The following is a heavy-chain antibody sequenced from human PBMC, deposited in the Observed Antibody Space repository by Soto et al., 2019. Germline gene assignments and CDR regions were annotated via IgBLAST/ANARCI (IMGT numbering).Heavy chain of an antibody. J-gene: IGHJ3*01. Sequence: QLQLQESGPGLVKPSETLSLTCTVSGGSIRSSAYYWGWIRQPPGKGLEWIGTIHYSGNVDYNPSLRSRVTISVDVSKNQLSLDLTSVTAADIAVFYCASPLTLSGSYSSDPFYSWGQGTMVTVSS. CDR1: GGSIRSSAYY. CDR2: IHYSGNV. D-gene: IGHD1-26*01. CDR3: ASPLTLSGSYSSDPFYS. V-gene: IGHV4-39*01.